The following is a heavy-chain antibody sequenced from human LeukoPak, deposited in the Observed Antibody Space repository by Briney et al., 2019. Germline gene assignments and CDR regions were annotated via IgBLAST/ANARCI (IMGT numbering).Heavy chain of an antibody. V-gene: IGHV1-2*02. CDR3: ARERDIVVVVAAILGY. Sequence: ASVTVSCKASGYTFTGYYMHWVRQAPGQGLEWLGWINPNSGGTNYAQKFQGRVTMTRDTSISTAYMELSRLRSDDTAVYYCARERDIVVVVAAILGYWGQGTLVTVSS. CDR2: INPNSGGT. J-gene: IGHJ4*02. CDR1: GYTFTGYY. D-gene: IGHD2-15*01.